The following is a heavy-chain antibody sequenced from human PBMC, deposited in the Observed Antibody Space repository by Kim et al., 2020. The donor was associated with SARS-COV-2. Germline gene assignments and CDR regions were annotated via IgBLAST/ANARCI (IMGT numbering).Heavy chain of an antibody. CDR3: EASDF. Sequence: ISASGLGTHYADSVRGRFTISRDTSKSTLFLQMSSLRVEDTAVYYCEASDFWGQGALVTVSS. V-gene: IGHV3-23*01. CDR2: ISASGLGT. J-gene: IGHJ4*02.